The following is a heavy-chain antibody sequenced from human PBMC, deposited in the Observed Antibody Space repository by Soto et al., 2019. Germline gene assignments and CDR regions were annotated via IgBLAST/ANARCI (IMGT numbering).Heavy chain of an antibody. CDR2: ISYDGSNK. J-gene: IGHJ4*02. Sequence: QVQLVESGGGVVQPGRSLRLSCAASGFTFSSYAMHWVRQAPGKGLEWVAVISYDGSNKYYADSVKGRFTISRDNSKNTLYLQMNSLRAEDTAVYYCAREEYSRGGGSDWGQGTLVTVSS. D-gene: IGHD6-6*01. CDR3: AREEYSRGGGSD. CDR1: GFTFSSYA. V-gene: IGHV3-30-3*01.